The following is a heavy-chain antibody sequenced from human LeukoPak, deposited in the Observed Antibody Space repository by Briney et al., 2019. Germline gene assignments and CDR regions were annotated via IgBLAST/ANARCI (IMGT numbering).Heavy chain of an antibody. CDR1: GLTFSSYA. J-gene: IGHJ4*02. CDR3: AKGGVRGPYYFDY. Sequence: AGGSLRLSCAASGLTFSSYAMSWVRQAPGKGLGWVSAISGSGGSTYYADSVKGRFTISRDNSKNTLYLQMNSLGAEDTAVYYCAKGGVRGPYYFDYWGQGTLVTVSS. CDR2: ISGSGGST. D-gene: IGHD3-10*01. V-gene: IGHV3-23*01.